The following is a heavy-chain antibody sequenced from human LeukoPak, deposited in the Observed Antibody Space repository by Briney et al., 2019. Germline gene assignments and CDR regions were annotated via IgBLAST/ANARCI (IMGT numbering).Heavy chain of an antibody. J-gene: IGHJ4*02. V-gene: IGHV3-74*01. Sequence: GGPLRLSCAASVFTFSSYWRHWVRQAPGKGLVGVSRITSDGSGISYAVSVEGRFTIYRDSPKHTLYPQMNSLRAEDTAVYYCAQGHLWFGELLEGYWGQGTLVAVSS. CDR3: AQGHLWFGELLEGY. CDR1: VFTFSSYW. CDR2: ITSDGSGI. D-gene: IGHD3-10*01.